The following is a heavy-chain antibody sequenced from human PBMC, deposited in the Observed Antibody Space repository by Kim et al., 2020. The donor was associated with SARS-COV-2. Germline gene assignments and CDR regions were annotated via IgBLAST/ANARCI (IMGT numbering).Heavy chain of an antibody. Sequence: ETLSLTCAGYGGSFSGYYWSWIRQPPGKGLEWIGEVGQSGSTNYNPSLKSRLTISLDTSKNYFSLKLSSVTAADTAVYYCARAYSASGYNWFDPWGQGTLVTVSS. CDR1: GGSFSGYY. CDR2: VGQSGST. V-gene: IGHV4-34*01. D-gene: IGHD3-10*01. J-gene: IGHJ5*02. CDR3: ARAYSASGYNWFDP.